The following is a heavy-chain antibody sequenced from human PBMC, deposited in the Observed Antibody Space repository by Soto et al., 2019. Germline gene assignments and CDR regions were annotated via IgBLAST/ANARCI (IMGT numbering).Heavy chain of an antibody. CDR3: ARHGYCSGGSCYYFDY. J-gene: IGHJ4*02. D-gene: IGHD2-15*01. Sequence: ASVKVSCKASGGTFSSYAISWVRQAPGQGLEWMGGIIPIFGTANYAQKFQGRVTITADESTSTAYMELSSLRSEDTAVYYCARHGYCSGGSCYYFDYWGQGTLVTVS. V-gene: IGHV1-69*13. CDR2: IIPIFGTA. CDR1: GGTFSSYA.